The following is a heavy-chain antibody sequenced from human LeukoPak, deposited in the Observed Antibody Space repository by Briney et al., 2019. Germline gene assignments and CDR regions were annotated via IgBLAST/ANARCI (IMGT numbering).Heavy chain of an antibody. CDR1: GGSFSGYY. V-gene: IGHV4-34*01. CDR2: INHSGST. J-gene: IGHJ4*02. D-gene: IGHD5-18*01. Sequence: SETLSLTCAVYGGSFSGYYWSWIRQPPGKGLEWIGEINHSGSTNYNPSLKSRVTISVDTSKNQFSLKLSSVTAADTAVYYCARDGYSFGHDFDYWGQGTLVTVSS. CDR3: ARDGYSFGHDFDY.